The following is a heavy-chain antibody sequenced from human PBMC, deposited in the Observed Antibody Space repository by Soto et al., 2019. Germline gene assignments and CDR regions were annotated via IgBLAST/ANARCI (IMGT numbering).Heavy chain of an antibody. D-gene: IGHD2-8*01. CDR1: GWRFRIYA. J-gene: IGHJ4*02. V-gene: IGHV3-23*01. CDR2: ISGSGGST. Sequence: PGGSMILSCPASGWRFRIYAISWVRQAPGKGLEWVSAISGSGGSTYYADSVKGRFTISRDNSKNTLYLQMNSLRAEDTAVYYCAKDLPDHGPYWGQGTMVTVSS. CDR3: AKDLPDHGPY.